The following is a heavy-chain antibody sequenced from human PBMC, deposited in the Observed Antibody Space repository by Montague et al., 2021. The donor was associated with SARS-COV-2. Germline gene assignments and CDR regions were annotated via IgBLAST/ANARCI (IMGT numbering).Heavy chain of an antibody. CDR2: INHSGST. CDR1: GGSFSNYY. V-gene: IGHV4-34*01. CDR3: ARGGTVTTLSAPKRTRRYNWFDP. Sequence: SETLSLTCAVYGGSFSNYYWSWIRQPPGKGLEWIGEINHSGSTNXXPSLKSRVTISVDTSKNQFSLKLSSVTAADTAVYYCARGGTVTTLSAPKRTRRYNWFDPWGQGTLVTVSS. J-gene: IGHJ5*02. D-gene: IGHD4-17*01.